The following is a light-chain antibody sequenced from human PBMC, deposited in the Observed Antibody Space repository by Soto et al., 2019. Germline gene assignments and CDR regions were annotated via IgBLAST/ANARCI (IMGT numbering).Light chain of an antibody. CDR3: KSYDISLHNYV. J-gene: IGLJ1*01. CDR1: TSNIGAPYD. V-gene: IGLV1-40*01. Sequence: QSALTQPPSVSGAPGQRVSISCTGSTSNIGAPYDVHWYQHLPGTAPKLLIYGDNNRPSGVPDRFSGSKSGTSASLDIPRLQAEDEADYSCKSYDISLHNYVFGTGTKVTV. CDR2: GDN.